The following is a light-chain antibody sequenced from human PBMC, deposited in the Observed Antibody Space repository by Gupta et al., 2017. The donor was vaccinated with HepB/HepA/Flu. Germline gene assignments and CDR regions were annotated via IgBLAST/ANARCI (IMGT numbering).Light chain of an antibody. V-gene: IGLV3-21*03. CDR1: NIGDNS. CDR3: QLWASNNDQVV. Sequence: SYVLPQPPSLSVAPGNTARITCGGDNIGDNSVHWYQQKPGQAPVLFLYEVSDRPSGIPERFSGSNSGNTATVTISRVEVGDEADYYCQLWASNNDQVVFGGGTKLTVL. CDR2: EVS. J-gene: IGLJ2*01.